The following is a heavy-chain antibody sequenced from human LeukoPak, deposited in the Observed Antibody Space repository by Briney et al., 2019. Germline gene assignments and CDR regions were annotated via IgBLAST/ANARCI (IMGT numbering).Heavy chain of an antibody. CDR1: GFPFSDTW. CDR2: IKSKTDGGTT. J-gene: IGHJ4*02. D-gene: IGHD3-10*01. Sequence: GGSLRVSCAGSGFPFSDTWMSWVRQAPGKGLEWVGRIKSKTDGGTTDYAAPVQGRFTISRDDSKDTLYLQMNSLKTEDTGVHYCTTDSRVEFWGQGTLATVSS. V-gene: IGHV3-15*01. CDR3: TTDSRVEF.